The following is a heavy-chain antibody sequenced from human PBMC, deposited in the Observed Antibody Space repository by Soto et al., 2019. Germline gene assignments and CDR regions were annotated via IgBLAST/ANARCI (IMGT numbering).Heavy chain of an antibody. CDR1: GFTFTSYA. CDR2: ITGGGDNT. D-gene: IGHD3-9*01. Sequence: EVQLLESGGDLVQPGGSLRLSCAASGFTFTSYAMSWIRQAPGKGLEWVSTITGGGDNTYYADSVKGRFTISRDNSKNTLYLQMNSLRDEDTAFYYCTPDGGSRDWLTVNWGQGTLVTVSS. V-gene: IGHV3-23*01. CDR3: TPDGGSRDWLTVN. J-gene: IGHJ4*02.